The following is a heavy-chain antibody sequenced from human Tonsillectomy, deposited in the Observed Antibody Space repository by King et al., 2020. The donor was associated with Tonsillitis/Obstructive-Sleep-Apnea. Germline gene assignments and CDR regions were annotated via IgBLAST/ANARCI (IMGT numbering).Heavy chain of an antibody. CDR2: IKSNTDGGTT. V-gene: IGHV3-15*01. CDR3: TTTFKTTVTTKVY. D-gene: IGHD4-11*01. J-gene: IGHJ4*02. CDR1: GFTFSNAW. Sequence: EGQLVQSGGGLVKPGGSLRVYCAASGFTFSNAWMSWVRQAPGKGLELVGYIKSNTDGGTTDYAAPVKGRFTISRDDSKNTLYLQMNSLKTEDTAVYYCTTTFKTTVTTKVYWGQGTLVTVSS.